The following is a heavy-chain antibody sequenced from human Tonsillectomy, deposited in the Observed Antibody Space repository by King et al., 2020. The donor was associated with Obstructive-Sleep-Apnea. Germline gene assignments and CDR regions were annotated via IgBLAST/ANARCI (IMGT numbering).Heavy chain of an antibody. CDR1: GGSISTSSSY. CDR2: IYYSGST. J-gene: IGHJ5*02. CDR3: ARYPWVVVVAAASAPGP. D-gene: IGHD2-15*01. V-gene: IGHV4-39*07. Sequence: MQLQESGPGLVKPSETLSLTCTVSGGSISTSSSYWGWIRQPPGKGLEWIGSIYYSGSTYYNPSLKSRVTISLDTSKNQFSLKLSSVTAADTAVYYCARYPWVVVVAAASAPGPWGQGTLVTVSS.